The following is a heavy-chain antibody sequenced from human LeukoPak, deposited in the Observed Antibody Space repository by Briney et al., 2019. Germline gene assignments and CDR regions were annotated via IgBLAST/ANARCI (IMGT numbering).Heavy chain of an antibody. CDR1: GGSISSYY. CDR2: IYYSGST. Sequence: PSETLSLTCTVSGGSISSYYWSWIRQPPGKGLEWIGYIYYSGSTNYNPSLKSRVTISVDTSKNQFSLKLSSVTAADTAVYYCARGSIVVVPAARNWFDPWGQGTLVTVSS. V-gene: IGHV4-59*12. J-gene: IGHJ5*02. D-gene: IGHD2-2*01. CDR3: ARGSIVVVPAARNWFDP.